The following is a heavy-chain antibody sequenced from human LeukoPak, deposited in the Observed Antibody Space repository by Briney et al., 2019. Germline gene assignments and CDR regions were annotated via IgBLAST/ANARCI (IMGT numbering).Heavy chain of an antibody. CDR1: GGTFSSYA. J-gene: IGHJ6*02. CDR3: ARDYYNPQYYYGMDV. Sequence: GASVKVSCKASGGTFSSYAISWVRQAPGQGLEWMGGIIPIFGTANYAQKFQGRVTITADESTSTAYMELRSLRSDDTAVYYCARDYYNPQYYYGMDVWGQGTTVTVSS. V-gene: IGHV1-69*13. D-gene: IGHD3-10*01. CDR2: IIPIFGTA.